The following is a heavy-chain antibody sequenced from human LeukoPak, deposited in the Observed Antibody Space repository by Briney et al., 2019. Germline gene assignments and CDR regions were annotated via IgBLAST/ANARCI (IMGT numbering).Heavy chain of an antibody. CDR1: GFTVSSNY. CDR3: ARTGLDGSLSFDY. D-gene: IGHD3/OR15-3a*01. Sequence: GGSLRLSCAASGFTVSSNYMSWVRQAPGKGLEWVSVIYSGGSTYYADSVKGRFTISRDNSKNTLYLQMNGLRAEDTAVYYCARTGLDGSLSFDYWGQGTLVTVSS. CDR2: IYSGGST. V-gene: IGHV3-53*01. J-gene: IGHJ4*02.